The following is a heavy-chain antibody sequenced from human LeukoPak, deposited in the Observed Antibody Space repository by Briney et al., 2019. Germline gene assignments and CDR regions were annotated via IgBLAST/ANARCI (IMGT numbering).Heavy chain of an antibody. CDR3: ARAVGPYTTSGFHY. D-gene: IGHD2-2*01. Sequence: TSVKVSCKTSGYNFIDYYIHWVRQAPGQGLECVGRIDPVSGGTHYTQNFQVRVTITRHTYTSTVYMEMSGLKSAAAALYYCARAVGPYTTSGFHYWGQGTLVTVSS. CDR2: IDPVSGGT. J-gene: IGHJ4*02. CDR1: GYNFIDYY. V-gene: IGHV1-2*02.